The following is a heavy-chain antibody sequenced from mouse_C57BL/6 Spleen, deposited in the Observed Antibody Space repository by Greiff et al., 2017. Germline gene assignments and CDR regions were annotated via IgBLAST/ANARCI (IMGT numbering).Heavy chain of an antibody. V-gene: IGHV1-64*01. CDR2: IHPNSGST. J-gene: IGHJ2*01. CDR3: ARSGRDYDTFDC. D-gene: IGHD2-4*01. CDR1: GYTFTSYW. Sequence: QVQLKQPGAELVKPGASVTLSCKASGYTFTSYWMHWVKQRPGQGLEWIGMIHPNSGSTNYNEKFKSKATLTVDKSSSPAYMQLSSLTSEDSAVYYCARSGRDYDTFDCGGQGTTLTVAS.